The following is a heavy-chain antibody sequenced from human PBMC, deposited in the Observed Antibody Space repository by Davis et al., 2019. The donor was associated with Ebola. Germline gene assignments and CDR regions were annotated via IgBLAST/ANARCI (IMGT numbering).Heavy chain of an antibody. CDR2: IYWDDDN. D-gene: IGHD6-19*01. CDR1: GFSLTTTGVG. V-gene: IGHV2-5*02. Sequence: SGPTLVKPTQTLTLTCTFSGFSLTTTGVGVGWIRQPPGKALEWLATIYWDDDNRYSPSLKSRITITKDTSKNQVVLIMTNMDPVDTGTYYCAHPQARDASGWRYFDYWGQGTLVTVSS. J-gene: IGHJ4*02. CDR3: AHPQARDASGWRYFDY.